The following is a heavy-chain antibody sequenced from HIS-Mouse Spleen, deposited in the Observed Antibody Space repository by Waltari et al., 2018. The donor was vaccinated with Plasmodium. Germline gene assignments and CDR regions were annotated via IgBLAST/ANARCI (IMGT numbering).Heavy chain of an antibody. V-gene: IGHV3-13*01. CDR1: GFTFRSYD. J-gene: IGHJ3*02. CDR2: IGTAGDT. CDR3: ARGRWNHAFDI. Sequence: EVQLVESGGGLVQPGGSLSLSCAASGFTFRSYDMHWGRQATGKGLEWVSAIGTAGDTYYPGSVKGRFTISRENAKNSLYLQMNSLRAGDTAVYYCARGRWNHAFDIWGQGTMVTVSS. D-gene: IGHD1-1*01.